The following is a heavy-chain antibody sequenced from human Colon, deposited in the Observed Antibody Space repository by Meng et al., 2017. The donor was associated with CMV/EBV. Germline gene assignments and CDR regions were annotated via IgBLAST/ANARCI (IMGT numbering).Heavy chain of an antibody. J-gene: IGHJ6*02. V-gene: IGHV3-30*02. CDR2: ISFDGSHK. Sequence: GGSLRLSCAASGFSFGAHGMHWVRQAPGKGLEWVAFISFDGSHKYYEDSVKGRFTLSRDNPENTVYLQMNTLRDEDTAMYYCAKDRGYSDYSYYAMDVWGQGTTVTVSS. D-gene: IGHD3-10*01. CDR1: GFSFGAHG. CDR3: AKDRGYSDYSYYAMDV.